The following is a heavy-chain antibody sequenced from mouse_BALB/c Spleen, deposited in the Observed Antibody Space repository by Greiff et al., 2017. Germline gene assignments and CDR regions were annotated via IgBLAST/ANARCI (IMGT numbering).Heavy chain of an antibody. Sequence: QVQLQQSGAELAKPGASVKMSCKASGYTFTSYWMHWVKQRPGQGLEWIGYINPSTGYTEYNQKFKDKATLTADKSSSTAYMQLSSLTSEDSAVYYCARNGNYVSLGYWGQGTTLTVSS. D-gene: IGHD2-1*01. CDR3: ARNGNYVSLGY. CDR1: GYTFTSYW. CDR2: INPSTGYT. V-gene: IGHV1-7*01. J-gene: IGHJ2*01.